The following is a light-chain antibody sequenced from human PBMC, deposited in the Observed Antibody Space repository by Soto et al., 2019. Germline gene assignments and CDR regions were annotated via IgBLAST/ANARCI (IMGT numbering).Light chain of an antibody. CDR3: QQYRNSRT. Sequence: IVLTQSPGTLSLSPWERATLSCRASQSVSSNYLAWYQQKPGQAPRLLIYGASSRATGIPDRFSGSGSGTNFTLTISRLEPADFAVYYCQQYRNSRTFGQGTKVDIK. J-gene: IGKJ1*01. CDR1: QSVSSNY. CDR2: GAS. V-gene: IGKV3-20*01.